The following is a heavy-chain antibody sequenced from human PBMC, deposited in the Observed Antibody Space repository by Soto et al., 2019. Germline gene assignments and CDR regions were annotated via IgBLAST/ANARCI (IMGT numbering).Heavy chain of an antibody. J-gene: IGHJ4*02. Sequence: QITLKESGPTLVKPAQPLALTCSFSGFSLTTDGEGVGWVRQPPGEALEWLALIYWDDDEGYSPSLKTRLTITKDPSKNQVVLIMTNMDPVDTATYYCAHSRNLITEDAQVGDFDYWGQGTLVTVSS. CDR2: IYWDDDE. D-gene: IGHD3-10*01. CDR3: AHSRNLITEDAQVGDFDY. CDR1: GFSLTTDGEG. V-gene: IGHV2-5*02.